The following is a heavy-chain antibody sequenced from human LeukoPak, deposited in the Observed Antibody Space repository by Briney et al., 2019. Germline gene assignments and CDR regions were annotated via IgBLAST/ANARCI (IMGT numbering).Heavy chain of an antibody. J-gene: IGHJ6*04. V-gene: IGHV1-3*01. Sequence: ASVKVSCKVSGYTLTELSMHWVRQAPGQRLEWMGWINAGNGNTKYSQKFQGRVTITRDTSASTAYMELSSLRSEDTAVYYCAREYFDWLLDYYYYYGMDVWGKGTTVTVSS. CDR2: INAGNGNT. D-gene: IGHD3-9*01. CDR3: AREYFDWLLDYYYYYGMDV. CDR1: GYTLTELS.